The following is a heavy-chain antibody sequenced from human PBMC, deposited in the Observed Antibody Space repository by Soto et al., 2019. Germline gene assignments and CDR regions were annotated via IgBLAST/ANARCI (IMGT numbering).Heavy chain of an antibody. CDR1: GGTFSSYA. V-gene: IGHV1-69*06. D-gene: IGHD3-3*01. CDR3: ASPTREWLPPARDYYYGMDV. Sequence: QVQLVQSGAEVKKPGSSVKVSCKASGGTFSSYAISWVRQAPGQGLEWMGGIIPIYGTANYAQKFQGRVKSTADKSTSTDYIELSSLRTEDTAVYYCASPTREWLPPARDYYYGMDVWGQGTTVTVSS. J-gene: IGHJ6*02. CDR2: IIPIYGTA.